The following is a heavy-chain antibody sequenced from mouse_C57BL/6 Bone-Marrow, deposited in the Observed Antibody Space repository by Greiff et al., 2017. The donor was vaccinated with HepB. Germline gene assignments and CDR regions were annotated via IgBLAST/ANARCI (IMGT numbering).Heavy chain of an antibody. CDR1: GFTFSSYA. Sequence: EVQLVESGGGLVKPGGSLKLSCAASGFTFSSYAMSWVRQTPEKRLEWVATISDGGSYTYYPDNVKGRFTISRDNAKNNLYLQMSHLKSEDTAMYYCARGGYYRAWFAYWGQGTLVTVSA. J-gene: IGHJ3*01. CDR3: ARGGYYRAWFAY. V-gene: IGHV5-4*01. CDR2: ISDGGSYT. D-gene: IGHD2-3*01.